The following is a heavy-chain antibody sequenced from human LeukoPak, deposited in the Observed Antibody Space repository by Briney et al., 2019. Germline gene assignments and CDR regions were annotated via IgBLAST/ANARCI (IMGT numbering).Heavy chain of an antibody. V-gene: IGHV3-11*01. D-gene: IGHD3-22*01. CDR3: AGVPYGSSGYYYRYYYYYYMDV. J-gene: IGHJ6*03. CDR1: GFTFSDYY. CDR2: ISSSGSTI. Sequence: GGSLRLSCAASGFTFSDYYMSWIRQAPGKGLEWVSYISSSGSTIYYADSVKGRFTISRDNAKNSLYLQMNSLRAEDTAVYYCAGVPYGSSGYYYRYYYYYYMDVWGKGTTVTVSS.